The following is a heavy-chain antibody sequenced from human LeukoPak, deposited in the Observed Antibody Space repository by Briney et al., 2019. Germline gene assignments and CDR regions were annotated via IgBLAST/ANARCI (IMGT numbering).Heavy chain of an antibody. CDR2: ISYDGSNK. CDR3: ARDHDTSYYDSSGYSPLDY. Sequence: GGSLRLSCAASGFTFSSYWMSWVRQAPGKGLEWVAVISYDGSNKYYADSVKGRFTISRDNSKNTLYLQMNSLRAEDTAVYYCARDHDTSYYDSSGYSPLDYWGQGTLVTVSS. J-gene: IGHJ4*02. D-gene: IGHD3-22*01. V-gene: IGHV3-30-3*01. CDR1: GFTFSSYW.